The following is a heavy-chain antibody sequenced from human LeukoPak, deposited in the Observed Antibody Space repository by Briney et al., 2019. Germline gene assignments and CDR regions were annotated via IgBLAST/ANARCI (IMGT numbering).Heavy chain of an antibody. CDR1: GFTFSSYG. V-gene: IGHV3-21*01. CDR3: ARDGVSYSAWYHDLDY. CDR2: ISSGSSYI. D-gene: IGHD6-19*01. J-gene: IGHJ4*02. Sequence: GGSLRLSCAASGFTFSSYGMRWVRQAPGKGLEWVSSISSGSSYIYYSDSVKGRFTISRDNAKNSLYLQMNSLRAEDTAVYYCARDGVSYSAWYHDLDYWGQGTLVTVSS.